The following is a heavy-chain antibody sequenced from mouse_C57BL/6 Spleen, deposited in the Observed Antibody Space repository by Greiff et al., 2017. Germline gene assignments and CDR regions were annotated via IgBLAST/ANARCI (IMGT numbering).Heavy chain of an antibody. CDR3: ARITKVVAPYYFDY. D-gene: IGHD1-1*01. J-gene: IGHJ2*01. CDR2: IDPSDSYT. CDR1: GYTFTSYW. Sequence: QVQLQQPGAELVMPGASVKLSCKASGYTFTSYWMHWVKQRPGQGLEWIGEIDPSDSYTNYNQKFKGKSILTVDKSSSTAYMQLSSLTSEDTAVYYCARITKVVAPYYFDYWGQGTTLTVSS. V-gene: IGHV1-69*01.